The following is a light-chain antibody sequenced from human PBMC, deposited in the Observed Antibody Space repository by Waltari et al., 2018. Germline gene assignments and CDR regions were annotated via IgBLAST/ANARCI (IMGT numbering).Light chain of an antibody. Sequence: DIVMTQSPDTLTGSLGERATINCKTSQSVLYTSNNKNYLGWYQQKPGPPPKLLIYWASTRDSGVPDRFIGSGSGTDFTLTINSLQAEDVAVYYCQQYFTSPSLTFGGGTKVEI. CDR3: QQYFTSPSLT. CDR2: WAS. CDR1: QSVLYTSNNKNY. V-gene: IGKV4-1*01. J-gene: IGKJ4*01.